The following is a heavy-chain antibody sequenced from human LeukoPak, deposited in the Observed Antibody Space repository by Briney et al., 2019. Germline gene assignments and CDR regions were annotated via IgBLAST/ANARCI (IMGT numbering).Heavy chain of an antibody. CDR1: GFTVSSNY. V-gene: IGHV3-53*01. J-gene: IGHJ4*02. D-gene: IGHD1-14*01. Sequence: GGSLRLSCAASGFTVSSNYMSWVRQAPGKGLEWVSVIYSGGSTYYADSVKGRFTISRDNAKNSLYLQMNSLRAEDTAVYYCARSSREPGGYAPWELMPPFDYWGQGTLVTVSS. CDR2: IYSGGST. CDR3: ARSSREPGGYAPWELMPPFDY.